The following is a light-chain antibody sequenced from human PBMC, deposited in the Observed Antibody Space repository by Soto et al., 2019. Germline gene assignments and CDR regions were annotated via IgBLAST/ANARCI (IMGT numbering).Light chain of an antibody. J-gene: IGKJ3*01. CDR1: QSVSSSD. CDR2: GAS. Sequence: EIVLTQSPGTLSLSPGERATLSCRASQSVSSSDLAWYQQKPGQAPRLLIYGASSRATGIPDRVSGSGSGTGFTLTISSLEPEDLAVYACQQYGSSPFTFGPGTKVDIK. CDR3: QQYGSSPFT. V-gene: IGKV3-20*01.